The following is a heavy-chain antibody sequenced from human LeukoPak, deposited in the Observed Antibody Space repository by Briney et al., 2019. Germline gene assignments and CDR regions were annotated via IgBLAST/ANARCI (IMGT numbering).Heavy chain of an antibody. CDR2: IFYNGAT. CDR1: GGSISSSDYY. Sequence: SDTLSLTCSVSGGSISSSDYYWGWIRQPPGKGLEWIGTIFYNGATKTNPSLSSRVTMSIDTSKNQFSLRLCSVTAADTAVYYCAREARFALPAVGSGDYWGQGTLVTVSS. D-gene: IGHD2-2*01. CDR3: AREARFALPAVGSGDY. J-gene: IGHJ4*02. V-gene: IGHV4-39*07.